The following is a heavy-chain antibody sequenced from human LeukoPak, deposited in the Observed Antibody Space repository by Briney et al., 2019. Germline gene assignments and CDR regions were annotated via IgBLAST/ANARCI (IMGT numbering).Heavy chain of an antibody. V-gene: IGHV3-64D*09. CDR3: VKAASGYDSDY. CDR1: GFTFSSYA. D-gene: IGHD5-12*01. Sequence: AGGSLRLSCAASGFTFSSYAMHWVRQAPGKGLEYVSAISSNGGSTYYADSVKGRFTISRDNSKNTLYLQMSSLRAEDTAVYYCVKAASGYDSDYWGQGTLVTVSS. J-gene: IGHJ4*02. CDR2: ISSNGGST.